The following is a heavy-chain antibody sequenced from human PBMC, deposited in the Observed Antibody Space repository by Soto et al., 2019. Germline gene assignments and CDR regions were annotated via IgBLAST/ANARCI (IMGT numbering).Heavy chain of an antibody. D-gene: IGHD3-3*01. CDR3: ARSISIHYDFWSGPLRYMDV. CDR1: GGSISSGGYY. CDR2: IYYRGST. V-gene: IGHV4-31*03. Sequence: SETLSLTCTVSGGSISSGGYYWSWIRQHPGKGLEWIGYIYYRGSTYYNPSLKSRVTISVDTSKNQFSLKLSSVTAADTAVYYCARSISIHYDFWSGPLRYMDVWGKGTTVTVSS. J-gene: IGHJ6*03.